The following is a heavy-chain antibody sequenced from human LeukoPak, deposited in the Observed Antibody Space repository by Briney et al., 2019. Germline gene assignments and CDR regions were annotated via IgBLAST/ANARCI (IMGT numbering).Heavy chain of an antibody. CDR1: GGSISSYY. Sequence: PSETLSLTCTVSGGSISSYYWSWIRQPPGKGLEWIGYIYYSGSTNYNPSLKSRVTISVDTSKNQFSLKLSSVTAADTAVYYCARVGGWWDFNHWGQGTLVTVSS. V-gene: IGHV4-59*01. CDR3: ARVGGWWDFNH. CDR2: IYYSGST. D-gene: IGHD2-8*02. J-gene: IGHJ4*02.